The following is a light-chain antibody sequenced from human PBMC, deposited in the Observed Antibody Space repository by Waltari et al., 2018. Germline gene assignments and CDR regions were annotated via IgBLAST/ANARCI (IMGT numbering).Light chain of an antibody. V-gene: IGLV1-47*01. J-gene: IGLJ3*02. CDR3: AAWDDSLSGPV. Sequence: QSVLTQPPSASGTPGQRVTIPCSRSNSHLGSNYVDLYQQPPGTAPQLPLDRNIQRPSGVPDRFSGSKSGTSASLAISGLRSEDEADYYCAAWDDSLSGPVFGGGTKLTVL. CDR1: NSHLGSNY. CDR2: RNI.